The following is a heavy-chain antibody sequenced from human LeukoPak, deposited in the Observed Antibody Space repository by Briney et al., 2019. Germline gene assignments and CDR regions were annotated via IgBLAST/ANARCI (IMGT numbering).Heavy chain of an antibody. J-gene: IGHJ4*02. V-gene: IGHV3-74*01. Sequence: PGGSLRLSCAASGFTFSSYWMHWVRQAPGKGLVWVSRINSDGSSTNYADSVKGRFTISRDNAKNSLYLQMNSLRAEDTAVYYCAREFLKDYGDRGWGQGTLVTVSS. CDR1: GFTFSSYW. CDR2: INSDGSST. CDR3: AREFLKDYGDRG. D-gene: IGHD4-17*01.